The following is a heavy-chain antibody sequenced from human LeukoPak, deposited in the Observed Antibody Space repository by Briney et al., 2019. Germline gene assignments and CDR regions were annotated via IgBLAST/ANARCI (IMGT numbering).Heavy chain of an antibody. CDR2: IKQDGSEK. D-gene: IGHD3-3*01. CDR3: ARSVDFWSGYYADWFDP. J-gene: IGHJ5*02. V-gene: IGHV3-7*01. Sequence: PGGSLRLSCAASGFTFSSYWMSWVRQAPGKGLEWVASIKQDGSEKYYVDSVKGRFTISRDKAKNSLYLQMNSLRAEDTAVYYCARSVDFWSGYYADWFDPWGQGTLVTVSS. CDR1: GFTFSSYW.